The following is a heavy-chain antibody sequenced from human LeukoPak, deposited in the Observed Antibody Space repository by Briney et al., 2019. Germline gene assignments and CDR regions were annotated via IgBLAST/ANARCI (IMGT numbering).Heavy chain of an antibody. V-gene: IGHV1-2*02. D-gene: IGHD4-17*01. CDR3: ARPTVTAGWYFDL. CDR1: GNSFTHYY. Sequence: AASVKVSCKSPGNSFTHYYLHWVRQAPGQGLEWVGWIEPNSGGTAYAQKFQGRVTMTRDTSISTVYMELSSLRSDDTAIYYCARPTVTAGWYFDLWGRGTLVTVSS. J-gene: IGHJ2*01. CDR2: IEPNSGGT.